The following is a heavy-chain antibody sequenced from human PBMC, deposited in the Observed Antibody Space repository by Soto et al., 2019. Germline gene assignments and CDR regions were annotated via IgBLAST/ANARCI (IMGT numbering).Heavy chain of an antibody. CDR3: ARKIVVVPAAMLEAFDI. J-gene: IGHJ3*02. CDR1: GDSISSGDYY. CDR2: IYYTGRT. Sequence: SETLSLTCTVSGDSISSGDYYWSWIRQPPGKGLEWIGYIYYTGRTYYNPSLKSRLTISVDISKNQFSLKLSSVTAADTAVYYCARKIVVVPAAMLEAFDIWGQGTMVTVSS. D-gene: IGHD2-2*01. V-gene: IGHV4-30-4*01.